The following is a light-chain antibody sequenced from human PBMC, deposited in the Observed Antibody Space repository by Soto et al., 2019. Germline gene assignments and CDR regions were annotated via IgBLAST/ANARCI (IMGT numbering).Light chain of an antibody. J-gene: IGKJ1*01. Sequence: EIVLTQSPATLSSFPGDRVTLSCRASQYINTRLAWYQHRPGQAPRLLIYGSATRATGIPARFSGSGSGTEFTLTISSLQSEDSAVYYCQQYHSWPAFGQGTKVDI. V-gene: IGKV3-15*01. CDR3: QQYHSWPA. CDR2: GSA. CDR1: QYINTR.